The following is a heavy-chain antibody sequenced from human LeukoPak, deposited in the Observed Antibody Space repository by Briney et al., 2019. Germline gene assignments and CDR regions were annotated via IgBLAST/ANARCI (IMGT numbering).Heavy chain of an antibody. Sequence: TSETLSLTCAVYGGSFSGYYWSWIRQPPGKGLEWIGEINHSGSTNYNPSLKSRVTISVDTSKNQFSLKLSSVTAADTAVYYCARDLGSLDYGDYVVWFDPWGQGTLVTVSS. CDR3: ARDLGSLDYGDYVVWFDP. V-gene: IGHV4-34*01. D-gene: IGHD4-17*01. CDR1: GGSFSGYY. CDR2: INHSGST. J-gene: IGHJ5*02.